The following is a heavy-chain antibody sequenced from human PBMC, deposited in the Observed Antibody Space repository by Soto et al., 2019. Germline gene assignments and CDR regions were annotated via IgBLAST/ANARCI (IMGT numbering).Heavy chain of an antibody. CDR1: GGSISSDANF. Sequence: TLSLTCTVSGGSISSDANFWSWIRQLPGRGLEWIGYISYTGRTYYTPSLNSRLTISLDTSKNLFSLRLSAVTAADTAVYFCARGSFSSSSSWFDPWGQGTLVTVSS. V-gene: IGHV4-31*03. D-gene: IGHD6-6*01. CDR3: ARGSFSSSSSWFDP. CDR2: ISYTGRT. J-gene: IGHJ5*02.